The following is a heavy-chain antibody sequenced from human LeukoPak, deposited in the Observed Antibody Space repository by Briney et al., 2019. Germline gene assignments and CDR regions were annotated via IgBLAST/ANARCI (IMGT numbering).Heavy chain of an antibody. CDR1: GFTVSSNY. Sequence: GGSLRLSCAASGFTVSSNYMSWVRQAPGKGLEWVSVIYSGGSTYYADSVKGRFTISRDNSKNTLYLQMNSLRAEDTAVYYCARVRAAAGHHRPFDYWGQGTLVTVSS. J-gene: IGHJ4*02. CDR2: IYSGGST. D-gene: IGHD6-13*01. CDR3: ARVRAAAGHHRPFDY. V-gene: IGHV3-66*02.